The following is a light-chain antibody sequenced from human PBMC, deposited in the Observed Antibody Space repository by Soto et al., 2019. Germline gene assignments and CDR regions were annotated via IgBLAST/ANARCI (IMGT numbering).Light chain of an antibody. CDR2: DVT. CDR3: SSYTTRRTLV. Sequence: QSVLTQPASVSGSPGQSITISCTGTSSDVGAYDFVSWYQHSPGKAPKLVTFDVTHLPPGISDRFSGSKSANTASLTISGLQAADEAFYYCSSYTTRRTLVFGGGTKVTVL. V-gene: IGLV2-14*01. J-gene: IGLJ1*01. CDR1: SSDVGAYDF.